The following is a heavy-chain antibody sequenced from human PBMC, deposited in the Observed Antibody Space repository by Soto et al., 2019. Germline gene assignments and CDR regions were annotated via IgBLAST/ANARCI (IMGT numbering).Heavy chain of an antibody. CDR1: GFTFSSYG. D-gene: IGHD3-3*01. CDR2: ISYDGSNK. J-gene: IGHJ6*02. Sequence: GWSLRLSCAASGFTFSSYGMHWARQAPGKGLEWVAVISYDGSNKYYADSVKGRFTISRDNSKNTLYLQINSLRAEDTAVYYCAKARSGYYYYYYGMDVWGQGTTVTVSS. CDR3: AKARSGYYYYYYGMDV. V-gene: IGHV3-30*18.